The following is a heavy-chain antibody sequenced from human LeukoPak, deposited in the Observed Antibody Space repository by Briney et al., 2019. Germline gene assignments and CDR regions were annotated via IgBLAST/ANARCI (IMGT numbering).Heavy chain of an antibody. D-gene: IGHD6-13*01. Sequence: PSGTLSLTCTFSGGSITNYYWSWIRQPPGKGLDWIAYIYYSGRTNYNPSLKSRVTISVHTAKYKFSLKVSYVTAADPAVYYCARGMVGGYRSSWELYCFEPWGQGTLVTVSS. CDR1: GGSITNYY. J-gene: IGHJ5*02. CDR3: ARGMVGGYRSSWELYCFEP. V-gene: IGHV4-59*12. CDR2: IYYSGRT.